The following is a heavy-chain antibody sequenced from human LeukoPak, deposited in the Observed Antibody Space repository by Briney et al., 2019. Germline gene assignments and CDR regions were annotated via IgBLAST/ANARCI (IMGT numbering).Heavy chain of an antibody. Sequence: ASVKVSCKASGYTFTSYDINWVRQATGQGLEWMGWMNPNSGNTGYAQKLQGRVTMTRNTSISTAYMELSSLRSEDTAVYYCARAREVGFWSGYYRVITSNYYYYMDVWGKGTTVTVSS. V-gene: IGHV1-8*01. J-gene: IGHJ6*03. D-gene: IGHD3-3*01. CDR2: MNPNSGNT. CDR3: ARAREVGFWSGYYRVITSNYYYYMDV. CDR1: GYTFTSYD.